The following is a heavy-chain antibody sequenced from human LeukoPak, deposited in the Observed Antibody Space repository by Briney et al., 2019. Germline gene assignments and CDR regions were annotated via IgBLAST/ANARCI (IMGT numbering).Heavy chain of an antibody. D-gene: IGHD3-10*01. J-gene: IGHJ4*02. Sequence: ASVKVSCKVSGHTLTELSMHWVRQAPGKGLEWMGGFDPEDGETIYAQKFQGRVTMTEDTSTDTAYMELSSLRSEDTAVYYCATNHYYGSGSYYNSPSGWGQGTLVTVSS. V-gene: IGHV1-24*01. CDR1: GHTLTELS. CDR2: FDPEDGET. CDR3: ATNHYYGSGSYYNSPSG.